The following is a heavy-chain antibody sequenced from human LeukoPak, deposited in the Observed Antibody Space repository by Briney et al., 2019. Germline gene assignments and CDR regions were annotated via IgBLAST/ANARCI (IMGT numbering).Heavy chain of an antibody. CDR3: ARDRELGS. J-gene: IGHJ5*02. Sequence: SETLSLTCIVSGGSISIYYWNWIRQPPGKGLEWIGYIYNSGSTDYNPSLKRRVTISADTSKNQFSLKLTSVTAVDTAVYYCARDRELGSWGQGILVTVSS. D-gene: IGHD3-16*01. CDR1: GGSISIYY. V-gene: IGHV4-59*01. CDR2: IYNSGST.